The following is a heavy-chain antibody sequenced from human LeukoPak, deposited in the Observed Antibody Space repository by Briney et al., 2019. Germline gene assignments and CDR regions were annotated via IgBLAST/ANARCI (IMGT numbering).Heavy chain of an antibody. J-gene: IGHJ4*02. Sequence: ASVKVSCKVSGYTLTELSMHWVRQAPGKGLEWMGGFDPEDGETIYAQKFQGRVTMTEDTSTDTAYMELSSLRSEGTAVYYCATGPITLDGQWLVWVYWGQGTLVTVSS. CDR2: FDPEDGET. D-gene: IGHD6-19*01. V-gene: IGHV1-24*01. CDR3: ATGPITLDGQWLVWVY. CDR1: GYTLTELS.